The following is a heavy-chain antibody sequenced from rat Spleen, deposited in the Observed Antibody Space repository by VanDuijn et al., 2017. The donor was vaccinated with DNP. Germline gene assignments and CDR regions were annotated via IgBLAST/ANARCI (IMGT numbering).Heavy chain of an antibody. Sequence: EVQLVESRGGLVQPGRSLKLSCAASGFTFSNYGMAWVRQAPTKGLEWVASITNSGGSTYYRDSVKGRFTISRDNAKSTLYLQMNSLRSEDMATYYCIRWNSGHFDYWGQGVMVTVSS. J-gene: IGHJ2*01. CDR1: GFTFSNYG. D-gene: IGHD4-3*01. CDR3: IRWNSGHFDY. CDR2: ITNSGGST. V-gene: IGHV5S13*01.